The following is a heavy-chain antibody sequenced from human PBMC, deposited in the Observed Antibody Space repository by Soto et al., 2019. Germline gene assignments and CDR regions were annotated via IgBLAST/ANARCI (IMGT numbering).Heavy chain of an antibody. CDR3: ARGGPTRYYSNYVVPYFAYYFDY. D-gene: IGHD4-4*01. J-gene: IGHJ4*02. V-gene: IGHV4-61*01. Sequence: QVQLQESGPGLVKPSETLSLTCTVSGGSVSSGSHYWSWIRQPPGKGLEWIGEINHSGSTNYNPSLKSRVTISVDTSKNQFSLKLSSVTAADTAVYYCARGGPTRYYSNYVVPYFAYYFDYWGQGTLVTVSS. CDR2: INHSGST. CDR1: GGSVSSGSHY.